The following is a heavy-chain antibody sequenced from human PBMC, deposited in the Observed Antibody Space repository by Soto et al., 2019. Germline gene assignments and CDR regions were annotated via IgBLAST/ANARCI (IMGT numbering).Heavy chain of an antibody. Sequence: GGSLRLSCAASGFTFSGYGMHWVRQAPGKGLEWVAVIWYDGSNKYYADSVKGRFTISRDNSKDTLYLQMNSLRAEDTAVYYCASPLYSGSYAPFYYWGHGTLVTVSS. D-gene: IGHD1-26*01. V-gene: IGHV3-33*01. CDR2: IWYDGSNK. CDR3: ASPLYSGSYAPFYY. CDR1: GFTFSGYG. J-gene: IGHJ4*01.